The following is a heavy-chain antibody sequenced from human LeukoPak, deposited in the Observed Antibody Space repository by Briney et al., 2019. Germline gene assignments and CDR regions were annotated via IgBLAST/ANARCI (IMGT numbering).Heavy chain of an antibody. CDR3: ARLSGSPSKFDY. Sequence: SETLSLTCTVSGGSISGHYWSWIRQPPRKGLEWTGYIYYSGSTNYNPSLKSRVTISVDTSKNQFSLKLSSVTAADTAVYYCARLSGSPSKFDYWGQGTLVTVFS. V-gene: IGHV4-59*08. CDR1: GGSISGHY. J-gene: IGHJ4*02. CDR2: IYYSGST. D-gene: IGHD1-26*01.